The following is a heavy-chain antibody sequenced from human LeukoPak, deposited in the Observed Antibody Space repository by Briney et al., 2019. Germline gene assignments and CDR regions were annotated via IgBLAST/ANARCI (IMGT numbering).Heavy chain of an antibody. Sequence: GGSLRLSCAASGFTFSSYGMPWVRQAPGKGLEWVALIWYDGSNTYYTDSVKGRSTISRDNSKNTLYLQMNSLRAEDTAVYYCARDRGMMQLWFDSWGQGTLVTVSS. V-gene: IGHV3-33*01. CDR2: IWYDGSNT. D-gene: IGHD5-18*01. J-gene: IGHJ5*01. CDR1: GFTFSSYG. CDR3: ARDRGMMQLWFDS.